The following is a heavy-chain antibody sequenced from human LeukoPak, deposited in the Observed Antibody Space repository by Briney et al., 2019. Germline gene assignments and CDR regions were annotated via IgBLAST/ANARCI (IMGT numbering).Heavy chain of an antibody. CDR3: ASVNCGDGCSS. V-gene: IGHV3-74*01. CDR2: INRDGTST. CDR1: GFTFSSYW. J-gene: IGHJ5*02. D-gene: IGHD2-21*02. Sequence: GGSLRLSCAASGFTFSSYWMYWVRQAPGKGLECVSRINRDGTSTGYADSVKGRFTISRNNAKNTLYLQMNTLRAEDTAAYYCASVNCGDGCSSWGQGTLVTVSS.